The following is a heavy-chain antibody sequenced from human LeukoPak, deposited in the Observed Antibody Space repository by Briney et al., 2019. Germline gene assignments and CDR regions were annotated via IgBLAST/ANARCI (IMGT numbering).Heavy chain of an antibody. J-gene: IGHJ6*02. V-gene: IGHV3-21*01. CDR3: ARDMAGYCSGGSCPSYYYYGMDV. Sequence: GGSLRLYCAASGFTFSSYSMNWVRQAPGKGLEWVSSISSSSSYIYYADSVKGRFTISRDNAKNSLYLQMNSLRAEDTAVYYCARDMAGYCSGGSCPSYYYYGMDVWGQGTTVTVSS. CDR1: GFTFSSYS. CDR2: ISSSSSYI. D-gene: IGHD2-15*01.